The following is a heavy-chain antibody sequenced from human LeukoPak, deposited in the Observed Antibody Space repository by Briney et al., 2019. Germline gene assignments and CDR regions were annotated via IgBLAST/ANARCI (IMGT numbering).Heavy chain of an antibody. Sequence: GESLKISCKGSEYRFNSYWISWVRQMPGKGLEWMGRIDPSDSYTNYSPSFQGHVNISADKSISTAYLQWSSLKASDTAMYYCARRGSSGWYVDYWGQGTLVTVSS. J-gene: IGHJ4*02. CDR3: ARRGSSGWYVDY. V-gene: IGHV5-10-1*01. CDR1: EYRFNSYW. CDR2: IDPSDSYT. D-gene: IGHD6-19*01.